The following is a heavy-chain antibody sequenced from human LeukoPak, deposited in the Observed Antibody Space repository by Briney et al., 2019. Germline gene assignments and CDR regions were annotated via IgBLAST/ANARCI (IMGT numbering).Heavy chain of an antibody. Sequence: ASVKASCKASGYTFTSYPISWVRQAPGQGLEWMGWITAYNGYTKYAQKLQDRVTMTTDTPTTTAYMDLRGLRSDDTAVYYCARGYDYGDYVGDFDYWGQGTLVTASS. J-gene: IGHJ4*02. CDR2: ITAYNGYT. CDR1: GYTFTSYP. V-gene: IGHV1-18*01. CDR3: ARGYDYGDYVGDFDY. D-gene: IGHD4-17*01.